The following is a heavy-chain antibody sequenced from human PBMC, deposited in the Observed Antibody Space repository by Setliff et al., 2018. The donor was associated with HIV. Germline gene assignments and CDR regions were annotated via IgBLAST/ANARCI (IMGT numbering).Heavy chain of an antibody. D-gene: IGHD1-26*01. J-gene: IGHJ4*02. CDR2: INPSGGST. Sequence: ASVKVSCKASGYTFTTYYIHYLRQAPGQGPEWMGIINPSGGSTSYAQKFQGRVTMTRDTSTSTVYMELSSLRSEDTAVYYCARVASIVGATRVALRYWGQGTLVTVSS. CDR3: ARVASIVGATRVALRY. CDR1: GYTFTTYY. V-gene: IGHV1-46*01.